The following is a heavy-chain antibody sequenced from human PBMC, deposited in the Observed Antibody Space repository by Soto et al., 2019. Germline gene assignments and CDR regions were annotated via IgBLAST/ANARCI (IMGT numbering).Heavy chain of an antibody. CDR1: GDSVSSNSAA. D-gene: IGHD3-3*01. J-gene: IGHJ3*02. CDR3: ARTQAPLWPSFWRGETRLGAYDI. V-gene: IGHV6-1*01. CDR2: TYYRSKWYN. Sequence: PSQTLSLTCAISGDSVSSNSAAWNWIRQSPSRGLEWLGRTYYRSKWYNDYAVSVKSRITINPDTSKNQFSLQLNSVTPEDSAVNFCARTQAPLWPSFWRGETRLGAYDICGQGTMVT.